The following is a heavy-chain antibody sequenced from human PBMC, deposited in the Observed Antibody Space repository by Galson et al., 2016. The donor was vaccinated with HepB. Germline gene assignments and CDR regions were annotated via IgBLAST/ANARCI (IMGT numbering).Heavy chain of an antibody. CDR2: IIPIFGTA. CDR3: AREGKRDGYNFFDY. D-gene: IGHD5-24*01. Sequence: SVKVSCKASGGTFNSYAIGWVRQAPGQGLEWMGGIIPIFGTANYAQKFRGRVTITADKSTSTAYMEVSSLGSEDTAVYYCAREGKRDGYNFFDYWGQGTLVTVSS. CDR1: GGTFNSYA. V-gene: IGHV1-69*06. J-gene: IGHJ4*02.